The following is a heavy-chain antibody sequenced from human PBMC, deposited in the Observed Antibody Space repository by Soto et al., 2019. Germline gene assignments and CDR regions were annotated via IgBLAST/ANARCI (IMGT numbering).Heavy chain of an antibody. D-gene: IGHD6-6*01. CDR2: IYYSGST. V-gene: IGHV4-59*01. Sequence: SETLSLTCTVSGGSISDFYWSWIRQPPGKGLEWIGYIYYSGSTNYNPSLKSRVTISVDTSKNQFSLNLRSMSPADTAVYYCARVGGSAARNFDYWGPGTLVTVSS. CDR3: ARVGGSAARNFDY. J-gene: IGHJ4*02. CDR1: GGSISDFY.